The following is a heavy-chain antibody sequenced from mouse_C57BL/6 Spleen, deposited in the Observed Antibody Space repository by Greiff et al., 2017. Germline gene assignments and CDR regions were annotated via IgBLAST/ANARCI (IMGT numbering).Heavy chain of an antibody. J-gene: IGHJ4*01. CDR3: AREDGNYGDYAMDY. Sequence: VQLQQSGPELVKPGASVKISCKASGYAFSSSWMNWVKQRPGKGLEWIGRIYPGDGDTNYNGKFKGKATLTADKSSSTAYMQLSSLTSEDSAVYFCAREDGNYGDYAMDYWGQGTSVTVSS. V-gene: IGHV1-82*01. CDR2: IYPGDGDT. D-gene: IGHD2-1*01. CDR1: GYAFSSSW.